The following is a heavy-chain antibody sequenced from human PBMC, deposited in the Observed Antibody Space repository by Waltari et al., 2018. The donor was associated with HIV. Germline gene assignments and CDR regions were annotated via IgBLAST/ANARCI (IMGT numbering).Heavy chain of an antibody. D-gene: IGHD3-10*01. Sequence: EVQLVESGGGLVQPGGSLRLSCAGSGFTFSSYWMHWVRQAPGKGLVWVSRIKSDGSSRSYGDSVKGRFTISRDNAKNTLYLQTNSLRAEDTAVYYCARDFYGSVGYWGQGTLVTVSS. J-gene: IGHJ4*02. CDR3: ARDFYGSVGY. V-gene: IGHV3-74*01. CDR2: IKSDGSSR. CDR1: GFTFSSYW.